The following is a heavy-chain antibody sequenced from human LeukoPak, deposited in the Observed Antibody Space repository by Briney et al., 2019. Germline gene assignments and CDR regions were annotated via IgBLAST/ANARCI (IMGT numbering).Heavy chain of an antibody. CDR1: GFTFSSYG. Sequence: PGGSLRLSCAASGFTFSSYGMHWVRRAPGKGLEWVAFIRYDGSNKYYADSVKGRFTISRDNSKNTLYLQMNSLRAEDTAAYYCAKGRVVVPAAIHDYWGQGTLVTVSS. V-gene: IGHV3-30*02. D-gene: IGHD2-2*01. CDR2: IRYDGSNK. J-gene: IGHJ4*02. CDR3: AKGRVVVPAAIHDY.